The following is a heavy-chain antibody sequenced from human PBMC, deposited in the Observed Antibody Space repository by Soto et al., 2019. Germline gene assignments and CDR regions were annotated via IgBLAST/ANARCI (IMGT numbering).Heavy chain of an antibody. CDR3: ATHARGYDFWSGYPKNWFDP. D-gene: IGHD3-3*01. Sequence: SETLSLTCTVSGGSISSSSYYWGWIRQPPGKGLEWIGSIYYSGSTYYNPSLKSRVTISVDTSKNQFSLKLSSVTAADTAVYYCATHARGYDFWSGYPKNWFDPWGQGTPGTVSA. V-gene: IGHV4-39*01. CDR1: GGSISSSSYY. J-gene: IGHJ5*02. CDR2: IYYSGST.